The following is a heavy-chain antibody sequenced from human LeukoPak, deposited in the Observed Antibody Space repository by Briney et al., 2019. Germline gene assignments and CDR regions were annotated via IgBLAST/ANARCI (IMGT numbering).Heavy chain of an antibody. V-gene: IGHV3-11*01. J-gene: IGHJ4*02. Sequence: GGSLRLSCAASGFTFSDYCMSWIRQAPGKGLEWVSYISSSGSTIYYADSVKGRFTISRDNSKNTLYLQINSLRAEDTALYYCAKSDSSGYYLGGWGQGTLVTVSS. CDR1: GFTFSDYC. D-gene: IGHD3-22*01. CDR2: ISSSGSTI. CDR3: AKSDSSGYYLGG.